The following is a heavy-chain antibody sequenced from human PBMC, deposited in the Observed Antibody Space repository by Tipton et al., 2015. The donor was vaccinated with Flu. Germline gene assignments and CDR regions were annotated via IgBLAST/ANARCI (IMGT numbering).Heavy chain of an antibody. CDR3: ARGCDFWSGGEYYFDY. V-gene: IGHV4-4*07. D-gene: IGHD3-3*01. Sequence: TLSLTCTVSGGSISSYYWSWIRQPAGKGLEWIGRIYTSGSTSYNPSLKSRVTMSVDTSKNQFSLKLSSVTAADTAVYYCARGCDFWSGGEYYFDYWGQGTLVTVSS. J-gene: IGHJ4*02. CDR2: IYTSGST. CDR1: GGSISSYY.